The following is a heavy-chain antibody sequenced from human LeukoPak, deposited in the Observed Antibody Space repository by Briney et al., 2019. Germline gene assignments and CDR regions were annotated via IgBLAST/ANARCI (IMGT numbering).Heavy chain of an antibody. V-gene: IGHV3-48*03. CDR3: ARYYYGSGSYPDAFDI. D-gene: IGHD3-10*01. CDR2: ISSSGSTI. J-gene: IGHJ3*02. CDR1: GFTFSSYE. Sequence: PGGSLRLSCAASGFTFSSYEMNWVRQAPGKGLEWVSYISSSGSTIYYADSVKGRFTISRDNAKNSLYLQMNSLRAEDTAVYYCARYYYGSGSYPDAFDIWGQGTMVTVSS.